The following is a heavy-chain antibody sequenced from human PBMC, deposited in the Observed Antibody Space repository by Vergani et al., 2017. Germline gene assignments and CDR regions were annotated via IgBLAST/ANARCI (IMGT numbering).Heavy chain of an antibody. CDR3: TGYDSSGLNY. D-gene: IGHD3-22*01. CDR2: IHYDSSDT. V-gene: IGHV3-30*02. CDR1: GFMFNSYG. Sequence: VQLVESGGGLVQPGGSLRLSCAASGFMFNSYGMHWVRQAPGKGLEWVAFIHYDSSDTHYLDSVKGRFTISRDNSKSTLYLQMSSLRAEDTAVYYCTGYDSSGLNYWGQGTLVTVSS. J-gene: IGHJ4*02.